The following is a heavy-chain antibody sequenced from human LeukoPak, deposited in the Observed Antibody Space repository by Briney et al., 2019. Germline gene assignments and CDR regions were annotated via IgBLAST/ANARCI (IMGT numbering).Heavy chain of an antibody. J-gene: IGHJ6*02. D-gene: IGHD3-10*01. CDR2: IYYSGST. V-gene: IGHV4-59*01. CDR1: GGSLSSYF. CDR3: ARDRGYGMDV. Sequence: SETLSLTCTVSGGSLSSYFWSWIRQPPGKGLEWTGYIYYSGSTNYNPSLKSRVTISVDTSKNQFSLKLSSVTAADTAVYYCARDRGYGMDVWGQGTTVTVSS.